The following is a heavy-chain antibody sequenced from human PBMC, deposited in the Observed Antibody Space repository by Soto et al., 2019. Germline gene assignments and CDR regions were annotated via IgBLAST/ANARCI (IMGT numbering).Heavy chain of an antibody. V-gene: IGHV1-3*01. D-gene: IGHD3-10*02. CDR1: GYTFSRYV. J-gene: IGHJ5*02. CDR2: INAATGDT. CDR3: ARWSSEYQVVFGRFDP. Sequence: ASVKVSCKASGYTFSRYVLHWVRQAPGQRLEWMGWINAATGDTKYSQKFKGRVTITRDTSASTLYMDLSRLRSEDTAVYYCARWSSEYQVVFGRFDPWGQGTVVTVS.